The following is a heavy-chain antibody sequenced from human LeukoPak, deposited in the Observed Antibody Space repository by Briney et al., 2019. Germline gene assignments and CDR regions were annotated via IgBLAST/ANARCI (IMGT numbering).Heavy chain of an antibody. CDR1: GFTFSSYS. CDR2: ISTSSSSI. J-gene: IGHJ5*02. D-gene: IGHD4-17*01. CDR3: ARAVTPNDWFDP. V-gene: IGHV3-21*01. Sequence: GGSRRLSCAASGFTFSSYSMNWVRQAPGKGLEWVSSISTSSSSIYYADSVKGRFPISRDNAKKSLYLQMNSLRAEDTAVYYCARAVTPNDWFDPWGQGTLVTVSS.